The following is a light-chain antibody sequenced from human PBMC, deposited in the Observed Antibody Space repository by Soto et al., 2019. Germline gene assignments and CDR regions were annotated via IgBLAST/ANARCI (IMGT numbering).Light chain of an antibody. Sequence: QLVLTQSPSASASLGASVKLTCTLSSGHSNYAIAWHQQQPEKGPRYLMKLNSDGSHSKGDGIPDRFSGSSSGAERYLTISSLQSEDEADYYCQTWGTCLYGVFGGGTKLTVL. J-gene: IGLJ2*01. CDR1: SGHSNYA. CDR2: LNSDGSH. CDR3: QTWGTCLYGV. V-gene: IGLV4-69*01.